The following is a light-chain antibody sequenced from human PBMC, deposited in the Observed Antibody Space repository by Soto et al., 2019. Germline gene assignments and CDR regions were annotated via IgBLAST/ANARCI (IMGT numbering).Light chain of an antibody. CDR2: EVN. CDR1: SSDVGRYNH. V-gene: IGLV2-18*02. Sequence: QSVLTQPPSVSASPGQSVTISCTGTSSDVGRYNHVSWYQQPPGTAPKLMIYEVNNRPSGVPDRFSGSKSGNTASLTISGLQAEDEADYYCSSYASSDTFVFGTGTQLTVL. J-gene: IGLJ7*01. CDR3: SSYASSDTFV.